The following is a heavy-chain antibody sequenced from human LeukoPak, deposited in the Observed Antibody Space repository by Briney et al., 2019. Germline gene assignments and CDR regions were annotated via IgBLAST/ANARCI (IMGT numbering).Heavy chain of an antibody. V-gene: IGHV4-34*01. CDR2: INHSGST. CDR1: GGSFSGYY. D-gene: IGHD3-16*02. J-gene: IGHJ4*02. CDR3: ARVGYISHFDY. Sequence: SETLSLTCAVYGGSFSGYYWSWIRQPPGKGLEWIGEINHSGSTNYNPSLKSRVTISVDTSKNQFSLKLSSVTAADTAVYYCARVGYISHFDYWGQGTLVTVSS.